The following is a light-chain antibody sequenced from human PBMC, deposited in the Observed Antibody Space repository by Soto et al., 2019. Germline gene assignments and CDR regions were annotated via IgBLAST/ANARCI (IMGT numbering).Light chain of an antibody. Sequence: QSVLTQPPSVSAAPGQKVIISCSGSHSNIGNNYVAWYQHLPGTAPKLLIYDINNRPSGIPDRFSGSRSGTSAALGITGLRTGDEAYYYCATWDTSLFAYVFGTGTKVTVL. CDR2: DIN. V-gene: IGLV1-51*01. CDR1: HSNIGNNY. J-gene: IGLJ1*01. CDR3: ATWDTSLFAYV.